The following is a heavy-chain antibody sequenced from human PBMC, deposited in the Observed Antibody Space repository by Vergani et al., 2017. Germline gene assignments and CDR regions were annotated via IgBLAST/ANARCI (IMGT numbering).Heavy chain of an antibody. CDR2: ISSSGSTI. CDR3: ARDPLDYATVGXFDY. V-gene: IGHV3-11*01. J-gene: IGHJ4*02. CDR1: GFTFSDYY. D-gene: IGHD4-17*01. Sequence: QVQLVESGGGLVKPGGSLRPPCAASGFTFSDYYMSWIRPAPGKGLEWVSYISSSGSTIYYADSVKGRFTISRDNAKNSLYLQMNSLRAEDTAVYYCARDPLDYATVGXFDYWGQGTLVTVSS.